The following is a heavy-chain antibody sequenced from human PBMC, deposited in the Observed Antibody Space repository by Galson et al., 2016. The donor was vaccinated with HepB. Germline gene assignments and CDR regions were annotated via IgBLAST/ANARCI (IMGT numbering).Heavy chain of an antibody. CDR1: GFTFSTYT. CDR2: ISYDGSNK. D-gene: IGHD6-19*01. Sequence: SLRLSCAASGFTFSTYTMHWVRQAPGKGLEWVALISYDGSNKYYADSVKARFTISRDISKNTLYLQMNSLRGEDTAVYYCARDQQWLENWFDPWGQGTLVTVSS. V-gene: IGHV3-30*04. CDR3: ARDQQWLENWFDP. J-gene: IGHJ5*02.